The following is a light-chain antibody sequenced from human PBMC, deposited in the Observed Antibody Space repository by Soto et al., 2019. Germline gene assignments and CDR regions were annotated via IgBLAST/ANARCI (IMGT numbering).Light chain of an antibody. V-gene: IGKV3-20*01. CDR2: GAS. CDR3: QQYGSSPLT. Sequence: EIVLTQSPATLSLSLGERATLPCRASQSVSSSYLAWYQQKPGQAPRLLIYGASSRATGIPDRFSGSGSGTDFTLTISRLEPEDFAVYYCQQYGSSPLTFGGGTKVDIK. J-gene: IGKJ4*01. CDR1: QSVSSSY.